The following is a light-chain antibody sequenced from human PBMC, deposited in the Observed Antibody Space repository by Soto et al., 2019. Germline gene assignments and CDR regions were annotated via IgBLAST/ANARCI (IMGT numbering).Light chain of an antibody. Sequence: QPVLTQSPSASASLGASVKLTCTLSSGHSNYAIAWLQQQPETGPRYLMKLNSDGRHSKGDGIPDRFSGSSSGAERYLTISSLQSEDEAEYYCQTWGSGIQVFGGGTQLTVL. J-gene: IGLJ3*02. V-gene: IGLV4-69*01. CDR3: QTWGSGIQV. CDR2: LNSDGRH. CDR1: SGHSNYA.